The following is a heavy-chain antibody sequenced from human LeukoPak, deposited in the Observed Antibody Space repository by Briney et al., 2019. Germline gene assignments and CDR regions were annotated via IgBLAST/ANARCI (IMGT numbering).Heavy chain of an antibody. CDR1: GYSISSHW. CDR3: ARHYSSSSPDMDV. J-gene: IGHJ6*03. V-gene: IGHV5-51*01. CDR2: IYTGDSAT. Sequence: GASLKTSWKCSGYSISSHWIGWVRQIPGKLEELMGIIYTGDSATKASTYFQGQVTISADKSISTAYLQWSSLKASDTALYYCARHYSSSSPDMDVWGKGTTVTVSS. D-gene: IGHD6-6*01.